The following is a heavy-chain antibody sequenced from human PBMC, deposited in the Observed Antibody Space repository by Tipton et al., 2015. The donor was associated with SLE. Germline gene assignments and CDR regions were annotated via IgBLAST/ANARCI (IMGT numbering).Heavy chain of an antibody. CDR2: IYYSGST. V-gene: IGHV4-59*12. Sequence: TLSLTCTVSGGSISSYYWSWIRQPPGKGLEWIGYIYYSGSTNYNPSLKSRVTISVDTSKNQFSLKLSSVTAADTAVYYCARRGMFRGLPNWFDPWGQGTLVTVSS. D-gene: IGHD3-10*01. CDR3: ARRGMFRGLPNWFDP. J-gene: IGHJ5*02. CDR1: GGSISSYY.